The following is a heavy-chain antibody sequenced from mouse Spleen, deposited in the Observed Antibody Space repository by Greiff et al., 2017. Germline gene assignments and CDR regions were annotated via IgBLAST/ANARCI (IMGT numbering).Heavy chain of an antibody. CDR1: GFTFTDYY. V-gene: IGHV7-3*01. J-gene: IGHJ1*01. CDR2: IRNKANGYTT. D-gene: IGHD1-2*01. Sequence: EVQVVESGGGLVQPGGSLSLSCAASGFTFTDYYMSWVRQPPGKALEWLGFIRNKANGYTTEYSASVKGRFTISRDNSQSILYLQMNALRAEDSATYYCARPCTTAWYFDVWGAGTTVTVSS. CDR3: ARPCTTAWYFDV.